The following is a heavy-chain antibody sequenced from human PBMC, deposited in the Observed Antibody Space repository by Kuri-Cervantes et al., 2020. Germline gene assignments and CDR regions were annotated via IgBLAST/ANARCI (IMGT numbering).Heavy chain of an antibody. D-gene: IGHD4-11*01. CDR3: ARGADYIYYFDY. Sequence: SCTVSGGSISSYYWSWIRQPPGKGLEWIGYIYYSGSTYYNPSLKSRVTISVDTSKNQFSLKLSSVTAADTAVYYCARGADYIYYFDYWGQGTLVTVSS. J-gene: IGHJ4*02. CDR2: IYYSGST. V-gene: IGHV4-30-4*01. CDR1: GGSISSYY.